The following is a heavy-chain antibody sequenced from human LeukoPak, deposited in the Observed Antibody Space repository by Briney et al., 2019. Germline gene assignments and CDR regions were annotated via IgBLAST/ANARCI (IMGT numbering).Heavy chain of an antibody. CDR1: GFTFSSYA. CDR3: AKGEYSSGWYSA. CDR2: ISGSGGST. J-gene: IGHJ4*02. V-gene: IGHV3-23*01. Sequence: GGSLRLYCAASGFTFSSYAMSWVRQDPGKGLERVSAISGSGGSTYYTDSVKGRFTISRDNSKNTLYLQMNSLRAEDTAVYYCAKGEYSSGWYSAWGQGTLVTVSS. D-gene: IGHD6-19*01.